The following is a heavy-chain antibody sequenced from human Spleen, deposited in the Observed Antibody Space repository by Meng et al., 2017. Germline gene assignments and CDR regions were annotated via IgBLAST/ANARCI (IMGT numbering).Heavy chain of an antibody. Sequence: GAVKLEASWETASPKASGGGFISCETRRGHQAPRRGVVGVEGINHSFGTTNYEPKLKGRVNITGEESKNTVSTELSSVSAEDTAVYYCAREKVVAGPCKVSFQLWGHGTLVTVSS. V-gene: IGHV1-69*01. J-gene: IGHJ1*01. D-gene: IGHD2/OR15-2a*01. CDR2: INHSFGTT. CDR3: AREKVVAGPCKVSFQL. CDR1: GGGFISCE.